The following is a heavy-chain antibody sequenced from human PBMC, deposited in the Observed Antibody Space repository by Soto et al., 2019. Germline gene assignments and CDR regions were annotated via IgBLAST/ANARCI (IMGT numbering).Heavy chain of an antibody. CDR3: ARHGSSYCSGGSCYPEDYYYYGMDV. CDR1: GGTFSSYA. Sequence: QVQLVQSGAEVKKPGSSVKVSCKASGGTFSSYAISWVRQAPGQGLEWMGGIIPIFGTANYAQKFQGRVTIPADESTSAAYMELSSLRSADTAVYYCARHGSSYCSGGSCYPEDYYYYGMDVWGQGTTVTVSS. CDR2: IIPIFGTA. D-gene: IGHD2-15*01. V-gene: IGHV1-69*01. J-gene: IGHJ6*02.